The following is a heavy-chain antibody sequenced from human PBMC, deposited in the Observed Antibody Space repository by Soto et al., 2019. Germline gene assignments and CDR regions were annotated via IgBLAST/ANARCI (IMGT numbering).Heavy chain of an antibody. V-gene: IGHV1-69*01. Sequence: QVQLVQSGAEVKKPGSSVKVSCKASGGTFSSYAISWVRQAPGQGLEWMGGIIPIFGTANYAQKFQGRVTITADESTSTAYMELSSLRSEDTAVYYCARVIGDFWSGYYHYYYYGMDVWGRGTTVTVSS. CDR3: ARVIGDFWSGYYHYYYYGMDV. CDR2: IIPIFGTA. D-gene: IGHD3-3*01. J-gene: IGHJ6*02. CDR1: GGTFSSYA.